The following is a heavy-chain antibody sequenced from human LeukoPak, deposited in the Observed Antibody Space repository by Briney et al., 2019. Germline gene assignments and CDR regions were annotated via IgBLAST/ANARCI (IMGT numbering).Heavy chain of an antibody. Sequence: GGSLRLSCAASGFTFSDYYMSWIRQAPGKGLEWVSYISTSGSTIYYADSVKGRFTISRDNAKNSLYLQMNSLTAEDTAVYYCARGPGGSYDFWSGYQQDNWFDPWGQGTLVTVSS. CDR3: ARGPGGSYDFWSGYQQDNWFDP. CDR2: ISTSGSTI. V-gene: IGHV3-11*01. CDR1: GFTFSDYY. D-gene: IGHD3-3*01. J-gene: IGHJ5*02.